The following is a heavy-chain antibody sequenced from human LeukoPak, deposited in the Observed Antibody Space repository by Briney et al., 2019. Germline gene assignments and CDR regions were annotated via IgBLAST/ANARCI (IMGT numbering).Heavy chain of an antibody. CDR1: GFRFSDYY. J-gene: IGHJ4*02. CDR2: IRSTNSDT. V-gene: IGHV3-11*06. D-gene: IGHD3-10*02. CDR3: ARGTMIGEY. Sequence: GGSLRLSCAVSGFRFSDYYMSWIRQAPGKGLEWVSYIRSTNSDTRYTDSVKGRFTISRDNAKNSLYLQMSSLRAEDTAVYYCARGTMIGEYWGQGTLVTVSS.